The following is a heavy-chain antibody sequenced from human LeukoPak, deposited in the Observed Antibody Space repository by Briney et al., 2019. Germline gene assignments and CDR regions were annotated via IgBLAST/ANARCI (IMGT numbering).Heavy chain of an antibody. CDR1: GGSISSGDYY. J-gene: IGHJ4*02. D-gene: IGHD3-10*01. CDR2: IYYSGST. V-gene: IGHV4-30-4*01. Sequence: SETLSLTCTVSGGSISSGDYYWSWIRQPPGKGLECIGYIYYSGSTYYNPSLKSRVTVSVDTSKNQFSLKLSSVTAADTAVYYCARYGSGITGFDYWGQGTLVTVSS. CDR3: ARYGSGITGFDY.